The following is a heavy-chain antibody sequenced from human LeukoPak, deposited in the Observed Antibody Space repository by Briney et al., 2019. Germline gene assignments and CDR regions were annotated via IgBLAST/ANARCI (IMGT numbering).Heavy chain of an antibody. J-gene: IGHJ4*02. D-gene: IGHD1-1*01. CDR2: ISFDGKNK. CDR1: GFTFSSQP. CDR3: VRPMTTTRNFEH. Sequence: PGGSLRLSCAASGFTFSSQPMHWVRQRPGKGLEWVALISFDGKNKFYGDSVIGRFTISRDNTKNTLFLQMNSLRAEDMGVYYCVRPMTTTRNFEHWGQGTLVTVSS. V-gene: IGHV3-30*03.